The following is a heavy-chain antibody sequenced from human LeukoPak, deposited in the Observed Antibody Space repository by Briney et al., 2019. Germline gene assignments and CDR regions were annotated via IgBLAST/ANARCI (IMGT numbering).Heavy chain of an antibody. D-gene: IGHD2-8*01. CDR2: ISDTGATT. Sequence: GGSLRLSCAGSGFTFSSYAMSWVRQAPGKGLEWVSAISDTGATTYDADSVKGRFTISRDNSRSTLYLQMNSLRAEDTALYYCAKDTSLGRYCTNGVCSPFDYWGQGTLVTVSS. V-gene: IGHV3-23*01. CDR1: GFTFSSYA. CDR3: AKDTSLGRYCTNGVCSPFDY. J-gene: IGHJ4*02.